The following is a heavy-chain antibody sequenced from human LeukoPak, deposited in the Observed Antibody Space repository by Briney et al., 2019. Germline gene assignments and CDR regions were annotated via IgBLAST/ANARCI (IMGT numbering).Heavy chain of an antibody. CDR1: GGSISATTYY. CDR2: IYYNGNT. J-gene: IGHJ5*02. V-gene: IGHV4-39*07. D-gene: IGHD6-6*01. Sequence: SETLSLTCTVSGGSISATTYYWGWIRQPPGTGLEWIANIYYNGNTAYNPSLKSRATISIDTSKNQFSPRLNSVTAADTAVYYCARVGWGNAAAHPNWLDPWGQGILVTVSS. CDR3: ARVGWGNAAAHPNWLDP.